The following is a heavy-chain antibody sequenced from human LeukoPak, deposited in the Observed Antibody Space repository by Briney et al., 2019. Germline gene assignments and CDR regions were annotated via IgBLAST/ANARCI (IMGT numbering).Heavy chain of an antibody. D-gene: IGHD6-6*01. CDR3: ARGSIAPDY. V-gene: IGHV4-39*01. CDR2: IHYSGST. CDR1: GDSINNSSYY. J-gene: IGHJ4*02. Sequence: SETLSLTCTVSGDSINNSSYYWGWIRQPPGKGLEWIGSIHYSGSTYYNPSLKSRVTISVDTSKNQFSLRLSSVTAADTAVYYCARGSIAPDYWGQGTLVTVSS.